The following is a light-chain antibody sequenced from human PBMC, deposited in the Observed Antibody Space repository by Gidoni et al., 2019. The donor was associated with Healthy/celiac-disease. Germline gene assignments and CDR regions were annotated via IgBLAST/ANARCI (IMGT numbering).Light chain of an antibody. J-gene: IGKJ1*01. Sequence: EIVLMPSPGTLYLSPGERATISCWASQSVSSSYLAWYQQRPGQAPRLLISGASSRATGIPDRFSGSGSGTDFTLTISRLEPEDFAVYYCQQYGSSPRTFGQETKVGIK. CDR1: QSVSSSY. CDR3: QQYGSSPRT. CDR2: GAS. V-gene: IGKV3-20*01.